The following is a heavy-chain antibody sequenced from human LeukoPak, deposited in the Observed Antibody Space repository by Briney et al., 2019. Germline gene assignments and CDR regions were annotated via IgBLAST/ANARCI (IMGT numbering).Heavy chain of an antibody. CDR1: GFTFSSYG. V-gene: IGHV3-7*01. J-gene: IGHJ3*02. Sequence: GGSLRLSCAASGFTFSSYGMSWVRQAPGKGLEWVANINQVGSEQYSVDSVKGRFTISRDNAKKSLYLQMNSLRAEDTAVYYCARDIKKFRAFDIWGQGTTVIVSS. CDR2: INQVGSEQ. CDR3: ARDIKKFRAFDI.